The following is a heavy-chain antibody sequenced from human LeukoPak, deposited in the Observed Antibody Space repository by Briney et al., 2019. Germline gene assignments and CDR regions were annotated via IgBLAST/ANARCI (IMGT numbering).Heavy chain of an antibody. J-gene: IGHJ4*02. D-gene: IGHD1-14*01. CDR3: ARHGTISSESYFDY. CDR1: GGSVSSYY. CDR2: IHNSGRT. V-gene: IGHV4-59*08. Sequence: SETLSLTCSVSGGSVSSYYWSWIRQSPGKGLEWIGYIHNSGRTNYNPSLKSRVTGFVDASKNQVSLRLSSVTAADTAVYYCARHGTISSESYFDYWGQGALVTVSS.